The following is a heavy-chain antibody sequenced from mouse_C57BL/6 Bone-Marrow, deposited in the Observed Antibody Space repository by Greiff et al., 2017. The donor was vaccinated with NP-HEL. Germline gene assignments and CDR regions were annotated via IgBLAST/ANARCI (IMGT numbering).Heavy chain of an antibody. V-gene: IGHV5-12*01. D-gene: IGHD1-1*01. CDR1: GFTFSDYY. CDR2: ISNGGGST. CDR3: ASPRHYYGSSAWSDY. Sequence: EVKVVESGGGLVQPGGSLKLSCAASGFTFSDYYMYWVRQTPEKRLEWVAYISNGGGSTYYPDPVKGRFTISRDNAKNTPYLQMSRLTSEDTAMYYCASPRHYYGSSAWSDYWGQGTLVTVSA. J-gene: IGHJ3*01.